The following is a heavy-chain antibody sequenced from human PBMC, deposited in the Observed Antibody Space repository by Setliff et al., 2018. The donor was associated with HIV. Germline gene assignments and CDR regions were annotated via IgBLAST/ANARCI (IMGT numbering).Heavy chain of an antibody. CDR3: ARSKTFYDFWGGYYTHGAFKI. CDR2: ISNSGKI. CDR1: GYSISTNEW. V-gene: IGHV4-28*05. Sequence: PSETLSLTCAVSGYSISTNEWWGWIRQPPGKGLAWIGYISNSGKIYYDPSLNSRVTLSADTSKNQLSLNLTSVTAADTAVYYCARSKTFYDFWGGYYTHGAFKIWGLGTMVNVSS. D-gene: IGHD3-3*01. J-gene: IGHJ3*02.